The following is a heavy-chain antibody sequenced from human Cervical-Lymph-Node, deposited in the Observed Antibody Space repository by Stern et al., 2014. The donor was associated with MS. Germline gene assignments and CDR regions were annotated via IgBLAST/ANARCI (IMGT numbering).Heavy chain of an antibody. J-gene: IGHJ4*02. CDR1: GFTFDDYA. Sequence: EVQLVESGGGLVQPGRSLRLSCAASGFTFDDYAMHWVRQAPGKGLAWVSGITGTSVSLGYADVVKGLFPISRDNAKNSLYLQMNSLRGDDTALYYCAKGSGGSGYYPVALDYWGQGTLVTVSS. V-gene: IGHV3-9*01. CDR3: AKGSGGSGYYPVALDY. CDR2: ITGTSVSL. D-gene: IGHD3-3*01.